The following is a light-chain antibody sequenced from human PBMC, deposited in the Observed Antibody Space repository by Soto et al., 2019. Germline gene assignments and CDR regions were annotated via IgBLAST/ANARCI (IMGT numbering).Light chain of an antibody. CDR3: SSYTSSTTLDVV. J-gene: IGLJ2*01. Sequence: QSVLTQPPSVSGAPGQRVTISCTGSSSNIGAGYDVHWYQQLPGTAPKVLIYGNINRPSGVPDRFSGSKSATSASLAITGLQAEDEADYYCSSYTSSTTLDVVFGGGTKLTVL. V-gene: IGLV1-40*01. CDR2: GNI. CDR1: SSNIGAGYD.